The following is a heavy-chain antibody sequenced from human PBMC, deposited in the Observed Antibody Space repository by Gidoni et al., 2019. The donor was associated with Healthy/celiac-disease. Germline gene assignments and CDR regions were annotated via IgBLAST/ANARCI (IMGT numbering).Heavy chain of an antibody. CDR3: ANLWPLTYYYDSSSLGAFDI. J-gene: IGHJ3*02. CDR2: ISGSGGST. V-gene: IGHV3-23*01. Sequence: EVQLLESGGCLVQPGGSLRLPCAAAGFTVSRSAMSWVRQAPGKGLEWGSAISGSGGSTYYADSVKGRFTISRDNSKNTLYLQMNSLRAEDTAVYYCANLWPLTYYYDSSSLGAFDIWGQGTMVTVSS. CDR1: GFTVSRSA. D-gene: IGHD3-22*01.